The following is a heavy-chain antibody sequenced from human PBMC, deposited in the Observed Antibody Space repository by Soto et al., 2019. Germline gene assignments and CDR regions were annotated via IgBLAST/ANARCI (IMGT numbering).Heavy chain of an antibody. CDR2: ISSSSSYI. D-gene: IGHD2-8*01. Sequence: GGSLRLSCAASGFTFSSYSMNWVRQAPGKGLEWVSSISSSSSYIYYADSVKGRFTISRDNAKNSLYLQMNSLRAEDTAVYYCARGGFLSTYCTNGVCFKSWFDPWGQGTLVTVSS. CDR1: GFTFSSYS. V-gene: IGHV3-21*01. J-gene: IGHJ5*02. CDR3: ARGGFLSTYCTNGVCFKSWFDP.